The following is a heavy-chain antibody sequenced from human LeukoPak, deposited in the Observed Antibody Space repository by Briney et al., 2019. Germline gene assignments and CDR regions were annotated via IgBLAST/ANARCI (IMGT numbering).Heavy chain of an antibody. CDR1: GCTFTSYD. J-gene: IGHJ3*02. V-gene: IGHV1-8*01. Sequence: ASVKVSCKASGCTFTSYDINWVRQATGQGLEWMGWMNPNSGNTGYAQKFQGRVTMTRNTSISTAYMELSSLRSEDTAVYYCARAMIEGYAFDIWGQGTMVTVSS. CDR3: ARAMIEGYAFDI. D-gene: IGHD3-22*01. CDR2: MNPNSGNT.